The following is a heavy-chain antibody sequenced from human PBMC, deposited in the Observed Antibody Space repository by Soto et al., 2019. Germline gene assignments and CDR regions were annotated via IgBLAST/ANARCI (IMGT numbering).Heavy chain of an antibody. CDR2: IYYSGST. J-gene: IGHJ4*02. Sequence: QVQLQESGPGLVKPSQTLSLTCTVSGGSISSGGYYWSWIRQHPGKGLEWIGYIYYSGSTYYNPSLKSRVTISVDTSKNQFSLNLSSVTAADTAVYYCARSYDSSGYFQGYFDYWGQGTLVTVSS. V-gene: IGHV4-31*03. CDR1: GGSISSGGYY. D-gene: IGHD3-22*01. CDR3: ARSYDSSGYFQGYFDY.